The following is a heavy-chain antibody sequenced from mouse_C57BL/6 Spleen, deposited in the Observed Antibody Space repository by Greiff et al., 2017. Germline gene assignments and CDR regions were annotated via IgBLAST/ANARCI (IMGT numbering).Heavy chain of an antibody. J-gene: IGHJ2*01. Sequence: VQLQQSGPELVKPGASVKISCKASGYAFRSSWMNWVKQRPGKGLEWIGRIYPGDGDTNYNGKFKGKATLTADKSSSTAYMQLSSLTSEDSAVYFCARRGYYYYGSSYEVYFDYWGQGTTLTVSS. V-gene: IGHV1-82*01. D-gene: IGHD1-1*01. CDR1: GYAFRSSW. CDR3: ARRGYYYYGSSYEVYFDY. CDR2: IYPGDGDT.